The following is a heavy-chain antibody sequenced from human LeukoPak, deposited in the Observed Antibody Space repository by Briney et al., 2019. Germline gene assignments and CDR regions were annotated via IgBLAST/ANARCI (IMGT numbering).Heavy chain of an antibody. CDR3: ARDKAGITGTTGAFDI. D-gene: IGHD1-20*01. J-gene: IGHJ3*02. Sequence: GASVKVSRKASGYTFTDYHIHWVRQAPGQGLEWMGRINPYSGGTHYSQEFQGRVTMTRDTSISTAYMELSRLRSDDTAVYYCARDKAGITGTTGAFDIWGQGTMVTVSS. CDR2: INPYSGGT. V-gene: IGHV1-2*06. CDR1: GYTFTDYH.